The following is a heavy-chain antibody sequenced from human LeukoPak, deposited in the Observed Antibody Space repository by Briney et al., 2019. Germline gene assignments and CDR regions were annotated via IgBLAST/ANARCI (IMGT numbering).Heavy chain of an antibody. CDR2: INHSGST. CDR3: AEIRSWRGC. Sequence: PSETQSLTCAVYGGSFSGYYWSWIRQPPGKGLEWIGEINHSGSTNYNPSLKSRVTILLDTSKNQFSLKLTSVTAADTAVYYCAEIRSWRGCWGQGTLVTVSS. D-gene: IGHD3-3*01. CDR1: GGSFSGYY. V-gene: IGHV4-34*01. J-gene: IGHJ4*02.